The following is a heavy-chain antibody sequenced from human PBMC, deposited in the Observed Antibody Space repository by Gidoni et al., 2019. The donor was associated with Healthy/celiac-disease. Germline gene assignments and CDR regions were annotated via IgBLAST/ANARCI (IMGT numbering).Heavy chain of an antibody. CDR3: ARGLDSSGYYYH. CDR1: GGSFSGYY. D-gene: IGHD3-22*01. V-gene: IGHV4-34*01. Sequence: QVQLQQWGAGLLKPSETLSLTCAVYGGSFSGYYWSWIRQPPGKGLEWIGESNHSGSTNYNPSLKSRVTISVDTSKNQFSLKLSSVTAADTAVYYCARGLDSSGYYYHWGQGTLVTVSS. CDR2: SNHSGST. J-gene: IGHJ4*02.